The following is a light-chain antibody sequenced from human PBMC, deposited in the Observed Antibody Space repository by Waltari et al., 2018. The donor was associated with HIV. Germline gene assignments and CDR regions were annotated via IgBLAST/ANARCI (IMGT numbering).Light chain of an antibody. CDR1: SSNLGSHI. V-gene: IGLV1-44*01. J-gene: IGLJ2*01. Sequence: QSVLTLPPSASGTAGPRVTITCSGSSSNLGSHIVNWYQQLPGTAPILLIYKSNQRPSGIPDRFSGSRSGTTASLAISGLQSEDEADYYCASSDDSRNGVVFGGGTKLTVL. CDR3: ASSDDSRNGVV. CDR2: KSN.